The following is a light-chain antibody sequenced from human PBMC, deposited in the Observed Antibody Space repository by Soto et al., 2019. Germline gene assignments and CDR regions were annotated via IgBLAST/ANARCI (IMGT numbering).Light chain of an antibody. CDR3: AAWDDSLNGFYV. J-gene: IGLJ1*01. Sequence: QSVLTQPPSASGTPGQRVTISRSGSSSNIGRDTVNWYQQLPGTAPKLLIYSNNQRPSGVPARFSGSKSGTSASLAISGLQSGDEGDYYCAAWDDSLNGFYVFGTGTKVTVL. V-gene: IGLV1-44*01. CDR1: SSNIGRDT. CDR2: SNN.